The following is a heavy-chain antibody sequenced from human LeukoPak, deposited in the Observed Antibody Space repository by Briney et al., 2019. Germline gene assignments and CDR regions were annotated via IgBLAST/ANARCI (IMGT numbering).Heavy chain of an antibody. CDR1: GGSISSYY. CDR2: ISGSGIT. Sequence: PSETLSLTCSVSGGSISSYYWSWIRQPAGKALEWIGRISGSGITNYNPSLKSRVTMSVDTSKNQFSLKLNSVTAAGTAVYFCARDTGSGWYGDWGQGTLVTVSS. J-gene: IGHJ4*02. D-gene: IGHD6-19*01. CDR3: ARDTGSGWYGD. V-gene: IGHV4-4*07.